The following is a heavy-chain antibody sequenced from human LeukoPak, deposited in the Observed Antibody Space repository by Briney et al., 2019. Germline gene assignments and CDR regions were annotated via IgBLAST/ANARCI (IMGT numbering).Heavy chain of an antibody. CDR2: IYYTGRT. CDR3: ARDAVLGGSGSYFGRIAENFDY. CDR1: GDSISDINHY. Sequence: SETLSLTCTVSGDSISDINHYWGWIRQPPGKELEWIGNIYYTGRTFYNPSIKSRVTISRDTSKNQFSLKLSSLTTADTAVYYCARDAVLGGSGSYFGRIAENFDYWGQGTLVTVSS. D-gene: IGHD3-10*01. V-gene: IGHV4-39*02. J-gene: IGHJ4*02.